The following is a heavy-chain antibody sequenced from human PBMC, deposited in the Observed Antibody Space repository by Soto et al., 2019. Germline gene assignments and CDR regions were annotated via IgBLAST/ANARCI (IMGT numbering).Heavy chain of an antibody. D-gene: IGHD2-21*02. CDR1: GGSISSGGYY. V-gene: IGHV4-31*03. Sequence: SETLSLTCTVSGGSISSGGYYWSWIRQHPGKGLEWIGYIYYSGSTYYNPPLKSRVTISVDTSKNQFSLKLSSVTAADTAVYYCAREPPTVVTLGWYFDLWGRGTLVTVSS. CDR3: AREPPTVVTLGWYFDL. CDR2: IYYSGST. J-gene: IGHJ2*01.